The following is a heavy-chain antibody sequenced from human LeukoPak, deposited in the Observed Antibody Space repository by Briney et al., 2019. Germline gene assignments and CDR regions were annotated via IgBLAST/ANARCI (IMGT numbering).Heavy chain of an antibody. CDR2: IYYSGST. Sequence: SETLSLTCTVSGVSMSSYFWSWIRQPPGKGLEWIGYIYYSGSTNYNPSLKSRVTISVDTSKNQFSLKLSSVTAADTAVYYCARSRGLYYFDYWGQGTLVTVSS. J-gene: IGHJ4*02. CDR1: GVSMSSYF. V-gene: IGHV4-59*01. D-gene: IGHD3-16*01. CDR3: ARSRGLYYFDY.